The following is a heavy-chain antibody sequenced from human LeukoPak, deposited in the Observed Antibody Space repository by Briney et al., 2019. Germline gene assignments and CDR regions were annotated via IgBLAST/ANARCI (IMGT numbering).Heavy chain of an antibody. Sequence: PGGSLRLSCAASGFTFSSYWMSWVRQAPGKGLEWVANIKQDGSEKYYVDSVKGRFTISRDNAKNSLYLQMNSLRAEDTAVYYCAREVAYYYDSSGYYLDYWGQGTLVTVSS. CDR2: IKQDGSEK. J-gene: IGHJ4*02. V-gene: IGHV3-7*03. CDR1: GFTFSSYW. CDR3: AREVAYYYDSSGYYLDY. D-gene: IGHD3-22*01.